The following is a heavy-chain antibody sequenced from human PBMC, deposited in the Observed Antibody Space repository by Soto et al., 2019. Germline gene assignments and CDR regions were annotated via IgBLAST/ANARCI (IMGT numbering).Heavy chain of an antibody. CDR1: GYTFTSYD. CDR3: ARGPNYYDSSGYYRNGMDV. CDR2: MNPNSGNT. D-gene: IGHD3-22*01. V-gene: IGHV1-8*01. J-gene: IGHJ6*02. Sequence: ASVKVSFKASGYTFTSYDINWVRQATGRGLEWMGWMNPNSGNTGYAQKFQGRVTMTRNTSISTAYMELSSLRSEGTAVYYCARGPNYYDSSGYYRNGMDVWGQGTTVTVSS.